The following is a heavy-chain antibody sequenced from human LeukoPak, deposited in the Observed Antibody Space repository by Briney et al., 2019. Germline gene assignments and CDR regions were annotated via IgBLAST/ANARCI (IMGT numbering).Heavy chain of an antibody. V-gene: IGHV3-64*02. CDR3: AKVGIRGYSSSLRYYYYMDV. CDR2: INRSGGSA. Sequence: GGSLRLSCTTPGFTFSNYAMFWVRQAPGKGLEYDSGINRSGGSAYYVGSVKGRFSVSRDNLINTLYLQMGSLRPEDMGVYYCAKVGIRGYSSSLRYYYYMDVWGKGTTVTVSS. J-gene: IGHJ6*03. CDR1: GFTFSNYA. D-gene: IGHD5-18*01.